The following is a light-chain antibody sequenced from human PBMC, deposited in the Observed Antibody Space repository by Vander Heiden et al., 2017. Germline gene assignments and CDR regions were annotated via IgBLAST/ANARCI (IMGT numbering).Light chain of an antibody. J-gene: IGLJ3*02. CDR1: RGHSSYA. CDR2: LNSDGSH. Sequence: QLVLTQSPSAPASLGASVKLTCTLSRGHSSYAIAWHQQQPEKGPRYLMKLNSDGSHYKGDEMPDRFSGSSSGAERYLTISSLQSEDEAIYYCQTWDTGIWVFGGGTKVTVL. V-gene: IGLV4-69*01. CDR3: QTWDTGIWV.